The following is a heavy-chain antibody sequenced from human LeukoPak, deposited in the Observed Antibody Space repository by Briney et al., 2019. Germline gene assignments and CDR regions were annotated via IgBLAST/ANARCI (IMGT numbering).Heavy chain of an antibody. J-gene: IGHJ1*01. CDR1: GFTFSKYG. CDR3: AKPRTFYDILTVSFQQ. V-gene: IGHV3-30*18. D-gene: IGHD3-9*01. CDR2: ISYDGGEQ. Sequence: GGSLRLSCAASGFTFSKYGMHWVRQAPGKGLEWVAVISYDGGEQHYGDSVKGRFSISRDDSKSTIYLQMNSLTVEDTALYYCAKPRTFYDILTVSFQQWGQGTWVSASS.